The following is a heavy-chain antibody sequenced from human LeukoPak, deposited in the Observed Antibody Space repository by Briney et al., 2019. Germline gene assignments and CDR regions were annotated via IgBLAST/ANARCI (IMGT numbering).Heavy chain of an antibody. Sequence: PGGSLRLSCAVSGFTIRTNYMSWVRQAPGKGLEWVSVIYSDGRTYYADSVKGRFTISRDNSKNMLYLQMNSLRAEDTAVYYCARADLGATASFDYWGQGTLVSVSS. J-gene: IGHJ4*02. D-gene: IGHD1-26*01. V-gene: IGHV3-66*01. CDR1: GFTIRTNY. CDR3: ARADLGATASFDY. CDR2: IYSDGRT.